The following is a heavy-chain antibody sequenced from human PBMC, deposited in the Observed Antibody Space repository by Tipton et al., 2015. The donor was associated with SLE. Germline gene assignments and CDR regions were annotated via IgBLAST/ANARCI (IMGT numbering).Heavy chain of an antibody. V-gene: IGHV4-59*01. Sequence: LRLSCTVSDGSISSYFWSWIRQPPGKGLEWIGYIYYSVTTNYNPSLKSRVTISVDTSMNQFSLKLTSVSAADTALYFCARVEGSPWFFDSWGPGTLVTVSS. D-gene: IGHD3-22*01. J-gene: IGHJ4*02. CDR1: DGSISSYF. CDR2: IYYSVTT. CDR3: ARVEGSPWFFDS.